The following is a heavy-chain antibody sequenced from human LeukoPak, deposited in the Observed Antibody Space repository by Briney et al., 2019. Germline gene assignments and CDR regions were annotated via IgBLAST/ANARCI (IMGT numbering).Heavy chain of an antibody. CDR1: GGTFSSYA. D-gene: IGHD6-19*01. Sequence: GASVKVSCKASGGTFSSYAISWVRQAPGQGLEWMGIINPSGGSTSYAQKFQGRVTMTRDTSTSTVYMELSSLRSEDTAVYYCARDDIAVASFDYWGQGTLVTVSS. CDR3: ARDDIAVASFDY. J-gene: IGHJ4*02. CDR2: INPSGGST. V-gene: IGHV1-46*01.